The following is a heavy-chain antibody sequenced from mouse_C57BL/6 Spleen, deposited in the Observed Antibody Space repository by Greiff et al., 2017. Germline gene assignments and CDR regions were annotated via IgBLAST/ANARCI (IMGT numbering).Heavy chain of an antibody. CDR2: ISSGSSTI. Sequence: EVMLVESGGGLVKPGGSLKLSCAASGFTFSDYGMHWVRQAPEKGLEWVAYISSGSSTIYYADTVKGRFTISRDNAKNTLFLQMTSLRSEDTAMYYCANYGSDAMDYWGQGTSVTVSS. CDR3: ANYGSDAMDY. V-gene: IGHV5-17*01. CDR1: GFTFSDYG. J-gene: IGHJ4*01. D-gene: IGHD1-1*01.